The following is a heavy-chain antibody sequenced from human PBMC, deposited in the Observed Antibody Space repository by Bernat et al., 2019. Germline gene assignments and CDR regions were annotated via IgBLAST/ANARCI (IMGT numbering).Heavy chain of an antibody. CDR3: AREAGMGSSSWYIDY. J-gene: IGHJ4*02. D-gene: IGHD6-13*01. Sequence: EVQLVESGGGLVQPGGSLRLSCAASGFTFSRYWMHWVRQAPGKGLVWVSRINSDGSNTNYADSVKGRFTISRDNAKNTLYLQMNSLRAEDTAVYYCAREAGMGSSSWYIDYWGQGTLVTVSS. CDR2: INSDGSNT. CDR1: GFTFSRYW. V-gene: IGHV3-74*01.